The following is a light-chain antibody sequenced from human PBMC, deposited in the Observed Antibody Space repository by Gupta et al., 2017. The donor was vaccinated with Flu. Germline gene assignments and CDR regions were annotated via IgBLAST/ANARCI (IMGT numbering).Light chain of an antibody. V-gene: IGLV1-44*01. CDR3: ASWDDSMNGGV. J-gene: IGLJ3*02. CDR2: TNN. CDR1: CSNVGSNS. Sequence: VTISCSGSCSNVGSNSVNWYQQLPRPAPNLLMYTNNKRPSGVPARFSGSKSATSASLTISGLQAEDEADYYCASWDDSMNGGVFGGGTKLTVL.